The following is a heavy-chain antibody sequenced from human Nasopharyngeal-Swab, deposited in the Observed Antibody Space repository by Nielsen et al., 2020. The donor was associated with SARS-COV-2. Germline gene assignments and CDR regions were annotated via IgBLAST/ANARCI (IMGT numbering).Heavy chain of an antibody. CDR1: GFTFRSYA. V-gene: IGHV3-23*01. CDR2: ISGSDHTT. Sequence: GGSLRLSCAASGFTFRSYAISWVRQAPGKGLEWVSVISGSDHTTYYADSVKGRFTISRDNSKNTVNLQMNSLRVEDKAIYYCAKDRDSGDDSDDYYHYYGMDVWGQGTTVTVFS. J-gene: IGHJ6*02. CDR3: AKDRDSGDDSDDYYHYYGMDV. D-gene: IGHD5-12*01.